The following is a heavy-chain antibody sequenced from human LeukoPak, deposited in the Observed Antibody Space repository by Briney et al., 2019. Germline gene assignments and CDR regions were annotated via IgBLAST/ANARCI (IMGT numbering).Heavy chain of an antibody. Sequence: SETLSLTCAVYGGSFSGYYWSWIRQPPGKGLEWIGEINHSGSTNYNPSLRSRVTISVDTSKNQFSLKLSSVTAADTAVYYCARTGYDSWSGRANWFDPWGQGTLVTVSS. V-gene: IGHV4-34*01. D-gene: IGHD3-3*01. J-gene: IGHJ5*02. CDR2: INHSGST. CDR1: GGSFSGYY. CDR3: ARTGYDSWSGRANWFDP.